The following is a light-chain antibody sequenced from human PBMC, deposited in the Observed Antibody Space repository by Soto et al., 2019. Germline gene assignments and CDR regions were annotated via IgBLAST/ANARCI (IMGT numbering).Light chain of an antibody. V-gene: IGKV3-15*01. CDR3: QQYNNLSPLT. CDR2: GSY. J-gene: IGKJ4*01. Sequence: VVMTQSPATLSVSPGESATLSCRASQRVSRNLAWYQQKPGQAPRLLLYGSYFRATNVTDRFTGRGSGTEFTLTISGLLSDDSAIYYCQQYNNLSPLTFGEGTKVEIK. CDR1: QRVSRN.